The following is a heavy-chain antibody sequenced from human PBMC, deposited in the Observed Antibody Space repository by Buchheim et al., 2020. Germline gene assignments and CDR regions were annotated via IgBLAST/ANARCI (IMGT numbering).Heavy chain of an antibody. CDR3: ARDFVGAYSGSYFLVSYYYYGMDV. CDR1: GYTFTGYY. V-gene: IGHV1-2*06. CDR2: INPNSGGT. Sequence: QVQLVQSGAEVKKPGASVKVSCKASGYTFTGYYMHWVRQAPGQGLEWMGRINPNSGGTNYAQKFQGRVTMTRDTSISTAYMELSRLRSDDTAVYYCARDFVGAYSGSYFLVSYYYYGMDVWGQGTT. D-gene: IGHD1-26*01. J-gene: IGHJ6*02.